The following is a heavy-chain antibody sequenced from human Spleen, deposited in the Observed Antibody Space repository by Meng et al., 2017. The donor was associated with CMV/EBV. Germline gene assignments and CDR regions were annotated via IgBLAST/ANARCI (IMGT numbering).Heavy chain of an antibody. V-gene: IGHV7-4-1*02. CDR2: INTNYGNP. CDR3: AEGTRNSADY. J-gene: IGHJ4*02. CDR1: GYTFTSYA. Sequence: QLLQSGSGFKKPGASVKVSCKTSGYTFTSYAMNWVRQAPGQGLEWMGWINTNYGNPTYAQGFTGRFVFYLDTSVNTAYLQISSLKAEDTSVYYCAEGTRNSADYWGQGTLVTVSS. D-gene: IGHD1/OR15-1a*01.